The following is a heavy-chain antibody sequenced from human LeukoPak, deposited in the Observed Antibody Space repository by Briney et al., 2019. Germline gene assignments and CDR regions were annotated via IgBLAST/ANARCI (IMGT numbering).Heavy chain of an antibody. D-gene: IGHD3-22*01. J-gene: IGHJ4*02. CDR3: AKRPRAYYYDSSGYYYDY. Sequence: GGSLRLSCAASGFTFSSYAMSGVRQAPGRGREWGSAISGSGGSIYYADAVKGRFTISGDNSKNTLYLQMNSLRAEDTAVYYCAKRPRAYYYDSSGYYYDYWGQGTLVTVSS. V-gene: IGHV3-23*01. CDR2: ISGSGGSI. CDR1: GFTFSSYA.